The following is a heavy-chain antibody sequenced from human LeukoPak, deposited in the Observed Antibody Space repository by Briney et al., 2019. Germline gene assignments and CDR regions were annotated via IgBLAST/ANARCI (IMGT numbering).Heavy chain of an antibody. CDR3: TTDRVYYSGGSCYVFDY. CDR2: IKSKTDGGTT. CDR1: GFTFSNAW. D-gene: IGHD2-15*01. Sequence: PGGSLRLSCAASGFTFSNAWMSWVRQALGKGLEWVGRIKSKTDGGTTDYAAPVKGRFTISRDDSKNTLYLQMNSLKTEDTAVYYCTTDRVYYSGGSCYVFDYWGQGTLVTVSS. V-gene: IGHV3-15*01. J-gene: IGHJ4*02.